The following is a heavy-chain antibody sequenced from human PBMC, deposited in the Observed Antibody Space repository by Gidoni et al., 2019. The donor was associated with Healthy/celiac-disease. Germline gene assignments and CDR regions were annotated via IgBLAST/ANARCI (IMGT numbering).Heavy chain of an antibody. V-gene: IGHV1-69*04. CDR1: GVTFSSYA. J-gene: IGHJ4*02. D-gene: IGHD3-22*01. CDR2: IIPILGIA. CDR3: ARVELGLNYYDSSGFDY. Sequence: QVQLVQSGAEVKQTGSSVKVSCKASGVTFSSYAISWVRQAPGQGLEWMGRIIPILGIANYAQKFQGRVTITADKSTSTAYMELSSLRSEDTAVYYCARVELGLNYYDSSGFDYWGQGTLVTVSS.